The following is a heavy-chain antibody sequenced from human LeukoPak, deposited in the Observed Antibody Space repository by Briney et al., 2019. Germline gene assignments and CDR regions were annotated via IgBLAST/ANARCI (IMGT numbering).Heavy chain of an antibody. CDR1: GFTFDGYG. Sequence: GGSLRLSCAASGFTFDGYGMSWVRQVPGKGLEWVSGINWNGSGAGYADSVKGRFTISRDNAKNSLYLQMNSLRAEDTAVYYCARGGYYDSSGYFDWGQGTLVTVSS. CDR2: INWNGSGA. J-gene: IGHJ4*02. V-gene: IGHV3-20*04. D-gene: IGHD3-22*01. CDR3: ARGGYYDSSGYFD.